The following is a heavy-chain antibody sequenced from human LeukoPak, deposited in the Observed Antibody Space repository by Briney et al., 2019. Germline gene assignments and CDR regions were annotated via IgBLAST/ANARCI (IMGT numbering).Heavy chain of an antibody. V-gene: IGHV1-69*05. CDR3: ARDMGMAARPLGIYYYYMDV. Sequence: SVKVSCKASGGTFSSYAISWVRQAPGQGLEWMGGIIPIFGTANYAQKFQGRVTITTDESTSTAYMELSSLRSEDTAVYYCARDMGMAARPLGIYYYYMDVWGKGTTVTVSS. CDR1: GGTFSSYA. D-gene: IGHD6-6*01. J-gene: IGHJ6*03. CDR2: IIPIFGTA.